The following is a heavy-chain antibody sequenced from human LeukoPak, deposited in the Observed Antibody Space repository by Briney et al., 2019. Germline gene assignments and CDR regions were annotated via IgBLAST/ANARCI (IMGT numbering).Heavy chain of an antibody. CDR1: GVSFDDYY. Sequence: SETLSLTCAVSGVSFDDYYWAWVRQTPGKGLEWIGEINHSGYTNDSPSLKSRVTLSIDTSRKQFSLNLRSVTVADAGIYYCMRMTTGHDYWGQGTLVTVSS. J-gene: IGHJ4*02. D-gene: IGHD4-17*01. CDR3: MRMTTGHDY. CDR2: INHSGYT. V-gene: IGHV4-34*01.